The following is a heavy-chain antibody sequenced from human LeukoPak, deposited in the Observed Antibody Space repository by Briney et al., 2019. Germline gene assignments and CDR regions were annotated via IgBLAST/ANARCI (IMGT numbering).Heavy chain of an antibody. Sequence: PGGSLRLSCAASGFTFTNPAMGWVRQAPGKGLEWVSVVSGTGDFIYYGDSVKGRFTIPRDNSKNTLYLQMSSLRAEDTALYYCAKTRGGNPRYYFDYWGHGTLVTVSS. CDR2: VSGTGDFI. CDR3: AKTRGGNPRYYFDY. CDR1: GFTFTNPA. D-gene: IGHD4-23*01. V-gene: IGHV3-23*01. J-gene: IGHJ4*01.